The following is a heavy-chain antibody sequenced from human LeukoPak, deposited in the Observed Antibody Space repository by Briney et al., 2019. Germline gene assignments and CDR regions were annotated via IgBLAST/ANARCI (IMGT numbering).Heavy chain of an antibody. J-gene: IGHJ5*02. V-gene: IGHV3-23*01. CDR2: IYGSDDKT. CDR3: AKTQGYYDA. Sequence: GGSLRLSCVASGFTFSNYAMSWVRQAPGKGLELVSGIYGSDDKTVYGDAVKGRFTISRDNSKDTLYLQMNSLRADDTAVYYCAKTQGYYDAWGQGALVTVSS. CDR1: GFTFSNYA. D-gene: IGHD2-15*01.